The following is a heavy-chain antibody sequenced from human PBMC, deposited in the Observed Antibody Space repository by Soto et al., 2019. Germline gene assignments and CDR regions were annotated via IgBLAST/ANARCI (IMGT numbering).Heavy chain of an antibody. J-gene: IGHJ5*02. CDR3: ARGFDILTGYNWFDP. D-gene: IGHD3-9*01. Sequence: QVLLQQWGAVLLKPSETLSLTCAVYGGSFSGYYWSWIRQPPGKGLEWIGEINHSGSTNYNPSLKSRVTISVDTSKNQFSLKLSSVTAADTAVYYCARGFDILTGYNWFDPWRQGTLVTVSS. CDR2: INHSGST. V-gene: IGHV4-34*01. CDR1: GGSFSGYY.